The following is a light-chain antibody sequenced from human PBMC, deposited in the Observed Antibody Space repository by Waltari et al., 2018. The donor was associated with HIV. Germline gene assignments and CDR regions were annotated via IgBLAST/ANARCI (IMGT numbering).Light chain of an antibody. Sequence: DIQITQSPSSLSASVGDRVTITCRASQSIVSYLNWYQQKPGKAPNLLIYTASSLQSGVPSRFSGSGSGTDFTLTISSLQPEDFATYYCQQSYSTPTFGGGTKVEIK. CDR1: QSIVSY. CDR2: TAS. J-gene: IGKJ4*01. CDR3: QQSYSTPT. V-gene: IGKV1-39*01.